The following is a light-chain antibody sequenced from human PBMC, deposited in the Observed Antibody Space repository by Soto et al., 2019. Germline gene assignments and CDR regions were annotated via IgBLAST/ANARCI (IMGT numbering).Light chain of an antibody. CDR2: KDN. CDR3: QSYDGNNVV. V-gene: IGLV6-57*04. CDR1: SGSIASNH. Sequence: NFMLAQPHSVSESAGKTVTISCTRSSGSIASNHVQWYQQRPGSAPTTVIYKDNQRPSGVPDRFSGSIDSSFNSASLTISGLKTEDEADYYCQSYDGNNVVFGGGTKLTVL. J-gene: IGLJ2*01.